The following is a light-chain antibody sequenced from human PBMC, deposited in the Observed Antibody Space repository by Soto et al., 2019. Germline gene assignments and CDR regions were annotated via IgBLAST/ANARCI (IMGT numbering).Light chain of an antibody. CDR1: QSVLYSSNNKNY. CDR2: CAS. Sequence: DIVMTQSPDSLAVSLGERATINCKSSQSVLYSSNNKNYLAWYQQKPGQPPKLLIYCASTRESGVPDRFSGSGYETDFTLTISSLQAEDVAVYYCQQYYSSPWTFGQGTKVEIK. V-gene: IGKV4-1*01. CDR3: QQYYSSPWT. J-gene: IGKJ1*01.